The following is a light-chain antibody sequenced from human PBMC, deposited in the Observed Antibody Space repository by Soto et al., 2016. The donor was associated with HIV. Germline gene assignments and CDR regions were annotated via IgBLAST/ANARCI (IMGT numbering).Light chain of an antibody. CDR2: GAS. V-gene: IGKV1-17*03. Sequence: DIQMTQSPPAMSASVGDRVTITCRASQDISKSLVWFQQKPGKVPKRLIYGASSLQSGVPSRFSGSGSGTDFTLTLSSVQPDDVGTYYCQQYNTVPWTFGQGTKLEMK. J-gene: IGKJ1*01. CDR1: QDISKS. CDR3: QQYNTVPWT.